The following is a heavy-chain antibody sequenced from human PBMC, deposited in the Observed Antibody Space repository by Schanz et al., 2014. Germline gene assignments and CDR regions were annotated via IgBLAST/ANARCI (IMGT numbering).Heavy chain of an antibody. J-gene: IGHJ4*02. D-gene: IGHD3-16*02. Sequence: EVQLVESGGGLVQPGGSLRLSCAASGFTFSTYWMSWVRQAPGKGLVWVSRTSNDGSFTTFADSVKGRFTISRDNSKNTLYLQMNSLRAEDTAIYYCAKYRYSVFDFDYWGQGTLVTVSS. CDR1: GFTFSTYW. CDR2: TSNDGSFT. V-gene: IGHV3-23*04. CDR3: AKYRYSVFDFDY.